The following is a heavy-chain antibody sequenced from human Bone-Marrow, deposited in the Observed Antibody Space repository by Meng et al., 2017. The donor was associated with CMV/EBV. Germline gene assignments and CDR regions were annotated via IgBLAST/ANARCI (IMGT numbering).Heavy chain of an antibody. CDR1: GFTFSDYY. J-gene: IGHJ4*02. D-gene: IGHD2-2*02. CDR3: AKDPNQLLYRYGAFDY. Sequence: GGSLRLSCAASGFTFSDYYMSWIRQAPGKGLERVSYISSSGSTIYYADSVKGRFTISRDNAKNSLYLQMNSLRAEDTAVYYCAKDPNQLLYRYGAFDYWGQGTLVTVSS. CDR2: ISSSGSTI. V-gene: IGHV3-11*04.